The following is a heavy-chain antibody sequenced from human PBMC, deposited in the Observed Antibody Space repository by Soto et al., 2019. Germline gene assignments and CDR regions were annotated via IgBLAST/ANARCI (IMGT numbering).Heavy chain of an antibody. CDR3: AKLFPFRTSTAGDAFDS. CDR1: GFTFSGYA. Sequence: EVQLLESGGGLVQPGGSLRLSCVASGFTFSGYAMGWVRQAPGKGLEWVSAISGSGGSTSYADSVKGRFTIARDNPKNKLKRQMNRLRAEDTAVYDCAKLFPFRTSTAGDAFDSGGQGTMVTASS. J-gene: IGHJ3*02. CDR2: ISGSGGST. V-gene: IGHV3-23*01. D-gene: IGHD2-2*01.